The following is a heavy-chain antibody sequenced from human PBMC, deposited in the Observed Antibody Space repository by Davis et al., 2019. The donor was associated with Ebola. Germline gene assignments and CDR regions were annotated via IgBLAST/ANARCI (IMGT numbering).Heavy chain of an antibody. CDR3: TRRGRFDP. CDR1: GYTFTNYD. V-gene: IGHV1-8*01. J-gene: IGHJ5*02. Sequence: ASVKVSCKASGYTFTNYDINWVRQATGQGLEWMGWMNPKSGNTGYAQKFQGRVNMIRNASISTAYMELSSLRSEDTALYYCTRRGRFDPWGQGTLVTVSS. CDR2: MNPKSGNT.